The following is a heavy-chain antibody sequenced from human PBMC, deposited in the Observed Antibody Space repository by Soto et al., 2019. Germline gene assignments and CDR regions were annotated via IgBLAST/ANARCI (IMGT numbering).Heavy chain of an antibody. Sequence: PGGSLRLSCAASGFICSSYDMSWVRQAPGKGLEWVSTILVDGRTFYVDSVKGRFTISRDSSQNTVYLPMNSLTAGDTALYYCAKATATGGGAFDICGQGTMVTVSS. D-gene: IGHD2-8*02. CDR2: ILVDGRT. CDR1: GFICSSYD. CDR3: AKATATGGGAFDI. V-gene: IGHV3-23*01. J-gene: IGHJ3*02.